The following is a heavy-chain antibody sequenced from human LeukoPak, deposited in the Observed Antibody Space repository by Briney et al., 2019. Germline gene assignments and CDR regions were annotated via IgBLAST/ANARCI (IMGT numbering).Heavy chain of an antibody. CDR2: THASGST. CDR1: GGSISSYY. J-gene: IGHJ4*02. Sequence: PSETLSLTCAVSGGSISSYYWSWIRQSAGKGLEWIGRTHASGSTSYNPSLKSGVTMSLDTSKNQFSLRLSSVTAADTAVYYCARDGPYYSGGSCSFDYWGQGTLVTVSS. D-gene: IGHD2-15*01. V-gene: IGHV4-4*07. CDR3: ARDGPYYSGGSCSFDY.